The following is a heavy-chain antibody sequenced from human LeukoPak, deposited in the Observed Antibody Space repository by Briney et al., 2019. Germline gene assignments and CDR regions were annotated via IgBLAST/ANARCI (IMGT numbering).Heavy chain of an antibody. CDR2: IYSGGST. D-gene: IGHD3-22*01. CDR1: GFTVSSNY. Sequence: GGSLRLSCAASGFTVSSNYMSWVRQAPGKGLEWVSVIYSGGSTCYADSVKGRFTISRDNSKNTLYLQMNSLRAEDTAVYYCARSRGDSSGYSFDYWGQGTRVTVSS. J-gene: IGHJ4*02. V-gene: IGHV3-53*01. CDR3: ARSRGDSSGYSFDY.